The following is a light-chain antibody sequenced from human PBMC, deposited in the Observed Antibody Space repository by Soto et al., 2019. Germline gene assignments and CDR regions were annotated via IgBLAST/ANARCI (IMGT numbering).Light chain of an antibody. CDR1: RRDVGGYNY. CDR2: EVS. J-gene: IGLJ2*01. CDR3: SSYPIRNPFVV. V-gene: IGLV2-14*01. Sequence: QSVLTQPASVSGSPGQSITISCTGTRRDVGGYNYVSWYQQHPGKAPKLMIYEVSNRPSGVSNRFSGSNSGNTASLTISGLQAEDEADYYCSSYPIRNPFVVFGGGTKVTVL.